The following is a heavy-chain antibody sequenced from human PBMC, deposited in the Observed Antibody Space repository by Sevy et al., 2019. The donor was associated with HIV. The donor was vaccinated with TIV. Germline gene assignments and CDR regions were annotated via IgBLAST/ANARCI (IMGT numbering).Heavy chain of an antibody. CDR2: ISTINNYI. CDR1: GFTFSSYS. D-gene: IGHD6-25*01. CDR3: ARMGGLTDNGMDV. Sequence: GGSLRLSCAASGFTFSSYSMNWVRQAPGKGLEWVSSISTINNYIYYADSMKGRFTISSENAKNSLFLQMNSLRAEDTAVYYCARMGGLTDNGMDVWGQGTTVTVSS. J-gene: IGHJ6*01. V-gene: IGHV3-21*01.